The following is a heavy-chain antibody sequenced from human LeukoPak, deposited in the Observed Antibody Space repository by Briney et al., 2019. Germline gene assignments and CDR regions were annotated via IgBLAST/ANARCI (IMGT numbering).Heavy chain of an antibody. J-gene: IGHJ3*02. CDR2: IYYSGST. CDR1: GGAISSYS. D-gene: IGHD3-22*01. V-gene: IGHV4-59*01. Sequence: PSETLSLTCTVTGGAISSYSWSWIRQPPGKGLEWPGYIYYSGSTNYNPSLKSRVTISVDTSKNQFSLKLSSVTAADTAVYYCARGLLGIERAFDIWGQGTMVTVSS. CDR3: ARGLLGIERAFDI.